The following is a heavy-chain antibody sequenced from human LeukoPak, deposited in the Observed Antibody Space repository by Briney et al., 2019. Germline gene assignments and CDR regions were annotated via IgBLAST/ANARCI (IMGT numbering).Heavy chain of an antibody. CDR1: GGSISSSSHY. CDR2: IYYSGST. D-gene: IGHD6-6*01. Sequence: SETLSLTCTVSGGSISSSSHYWGWIRQPPGKGLEWIGSIYYSGSTYYNPSLKSRVTISVDTSKNQFSLKLSSVTAADTAVYYCASMYSSSAGDYFDYWGQGTLVTVSS. CDR3: ASMYSSSAGDYFDY. J-gene: IGHJ4*02. V-gene: IGHV4-39*01.